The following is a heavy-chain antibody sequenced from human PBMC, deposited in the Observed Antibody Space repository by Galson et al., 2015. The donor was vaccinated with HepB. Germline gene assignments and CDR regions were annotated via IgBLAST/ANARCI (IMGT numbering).Heavy chain of an antibody. D-gene: IGHD2/OR15-2a*01. J-gene: IGHJ4*02. Sequence: SLRLSCAASGFTFSTYGLHWVRQAPGRGLECVATIGSRGTSTYFGDSVKGRFTVSRDISKNTFYLQMNSLRAEDTAIYYCARDNSTGWSFFDNWGQGVLVTVSS. V-gene: IGHV3-33*08. CDR3: ARDNSTGWSFFDN. CDR2: IGSRGTST. CDR1: GFTFSTYG.